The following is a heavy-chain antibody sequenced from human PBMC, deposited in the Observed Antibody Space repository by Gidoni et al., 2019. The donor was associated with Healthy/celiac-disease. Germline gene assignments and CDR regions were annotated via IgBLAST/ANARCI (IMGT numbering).Heavy chain of an antibody. CDR2: RRSKADGGKT. CDR3: TRAPPSIAARPAWFDP. D-gene: IGHD6-6*01. J-gene: IGHJ5*02. Sequence: EVQLLESGGGLVQPVRSLRLSCTASRLPFGDYALSWFRQAPGKGLEWGGVRRSKADGGKTEYAASVKGRFTISRDDAKSIAYLQMNSLKTEDTAVYYWTRAPPSIAARPAWFDPWGQGTLVTVSS. V-gene: IGHV3-49*03. CDR1: RLPFGDYA.